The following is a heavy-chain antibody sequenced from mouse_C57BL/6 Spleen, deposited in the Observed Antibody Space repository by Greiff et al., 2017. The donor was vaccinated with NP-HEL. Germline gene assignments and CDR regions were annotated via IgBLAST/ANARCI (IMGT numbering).Heavy chain of an antibody. Sequence: VQLQQPGAELVRPGSSVKLSCKASGYTFTSYWMHWVKQRPIQGLEWIGNIDPSDSETHYNQKFKDKATLTVDKSSSTAYMQLSSLTSEDSAVYYCARGYYGGVPFAYWGQGTLVTVSA. J-gene: IGHJ3*01. D-gene: IGHD1-1*01. CDR2: IDPSDSET. V-gene: IGHV1-52*01. CDR3: ARGYYGGVPFAY. CDR1: GYTFTSYW.